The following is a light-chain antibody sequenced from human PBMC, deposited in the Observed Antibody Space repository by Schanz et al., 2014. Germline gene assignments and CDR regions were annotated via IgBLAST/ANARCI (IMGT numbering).Light chain of an antibody. CDR2: DVS. J-gene: IGLJ3*02. Sequence: QSALTQPASVSGSPGQSITLSCTGTSSDVGGYNYVSWYQHHPGKAPKLMIYDVSNRPSGVSNRFSGSKSGNTASLTISGLQAEDEADYYCSSHGGSRVFGGGTKLTVL. CDR1: SSDVGGYNY. V-gene: IGLV2-14*03. CDR3: SSHGGSRV.